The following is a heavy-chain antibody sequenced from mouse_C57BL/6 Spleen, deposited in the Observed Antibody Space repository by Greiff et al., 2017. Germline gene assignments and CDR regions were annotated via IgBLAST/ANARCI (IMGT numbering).Heavy chain of an antibody. V-gene: IGHV1-63*01. CDR2: IYPGGGYT. Sequence: QVHVKQSGAELVRPGTSVKMSCKASGYTFTNYWIGWAKQRPGHGLEWIGDIYPGGGYTNYNEKFKGKATLTADKSSSTAYMQFSSLTSEDSAIYYCARRLTTVVAQYFDYWGQGTTLTVSS. J-gene: IGHJ2*01. CDR1: GYTFTNYW. CDR3: ARRLTTVVAQYFDY. D-gene: IGHD1-1*01.